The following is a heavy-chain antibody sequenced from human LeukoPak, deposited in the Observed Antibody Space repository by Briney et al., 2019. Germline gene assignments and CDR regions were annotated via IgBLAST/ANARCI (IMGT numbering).Heavy chain of an antibody. Sequence: SETLSLTCTVSGGSISSSSYYWGWIRQPPGKGLEWIGSIYYSGSTYYNPSLKSRVAISVDTSKNQFSLKLSSVTAADTAVYYCAITTVTTGVEFDYWGQGTLVTVSS. CDR3: AITTVTTGVEFDY. J-gene: IGHJ4*02. CDR1: GGSISSSSYY. CDR2: IYYSGST. D-gene: IGHD4-17*01. V-gene: IGHV4-39*01.